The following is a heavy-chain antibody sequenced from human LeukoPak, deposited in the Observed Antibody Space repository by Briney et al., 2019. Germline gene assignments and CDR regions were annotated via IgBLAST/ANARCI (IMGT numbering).Heavy chain of an antibody. V-gene: IGHV3-30*02. CDR2: IWYDGSNK. CDR3: AKDERGYYDSSGYRGAIDS. Sequence: GGSLRLSCAASGFTFNRYDMNWVRQAPGKGLEWVAFIWYDGSNKYYADSVRGRFTISRDNSKNTLYLQVNSLRAEDTAVYYCAKDERGYYDSSGYRGAIDSWGQGSLVTVSS. CDR1: GFTFNRYD. J-gene: IGHJ4*02. D-gene: IGHD3-22*01.